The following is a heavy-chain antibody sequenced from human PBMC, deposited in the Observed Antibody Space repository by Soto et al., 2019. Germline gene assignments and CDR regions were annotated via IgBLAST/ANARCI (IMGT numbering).Heavy chain of an antibody. CDR1: GGSISTYY. CDR3: ARDGSERPATY. CDR2: FYNGGTT. Sequence: QVQLQESGPGLVKPSETLSLTCTVSGGSISTYYWIWIRQPPGKGLEWIGVFYNGGTTNYSPSLKSPATISVDTSNTPFSLKRNPVTAADTAVYYCARDGSERPATYWGQGILVTISS. V-gene: IGHV4-59*01. D-gene: IGHD3-10*01. J-gene: IGHJ4*02.